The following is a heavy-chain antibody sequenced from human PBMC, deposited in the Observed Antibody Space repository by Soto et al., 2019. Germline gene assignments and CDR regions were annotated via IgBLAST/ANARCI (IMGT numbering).Heavy chain of an antibody. D-gene: IGHD3-22*01. CDR3: ARFPPPYDSSGYKLNYYFDY. CDR1: GYTFTSYG. CDR2: ISAYNGNT. V-gene: IGHV1-18*01. J-gene: IGHJ4*02. Sequence: VQLVQSGAEVKKPGASVKVSCKASGYTFTSYGISWGRPAPGQGLECMGWISAYNGNTNYAQKLQGRVTMTTDTSTSKAYMELRSLSSDDTAVYYGARFPPPYDSSGYKLNYYFDYWGQGTLVTVSS.